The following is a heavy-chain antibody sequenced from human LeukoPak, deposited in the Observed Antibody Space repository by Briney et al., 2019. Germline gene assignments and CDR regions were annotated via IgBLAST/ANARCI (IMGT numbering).Heavy chain of an antibody. J-gene: IGHJ3*02. Sequence: GGSLRLSCAASGFTFSSYEMNWVRQAPGKGLXXXXXXXSSGSTIYYADSVKGRFTISRDNAKNSLYLQMNSLRAEDTAVYYCARDGMADILTGYPFGAFDIWGQGTMVTVSS. CDR3: ARDGMADILTGYPFGAFDI. V-gene: IGHV3-48*03. CDR1: GFTFSSYE. CDR2: XXSSGSTI. D-gene: IGHD3-9*01.